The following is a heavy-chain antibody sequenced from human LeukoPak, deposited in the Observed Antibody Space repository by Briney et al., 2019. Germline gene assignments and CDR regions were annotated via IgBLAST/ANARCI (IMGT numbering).Heavy chain of an antibody. J-gene: IGHJ4*02. CDR1: GFTFSNAW. V-gene: IGHV3-53*04. CDR3: ARGRERFDY. Sequence: PGGSLRLSCAASGFTFSNAWMSWVRQAPGEGLEWVSVIYSGGSTYYADSVKGRFTISRHNSKNTLYLQMNSLRAEDTAVYYCARGRERFDYWGQGTLVTVS. D-gene: IGHD1-1*01. CDR2: IYSGGST.